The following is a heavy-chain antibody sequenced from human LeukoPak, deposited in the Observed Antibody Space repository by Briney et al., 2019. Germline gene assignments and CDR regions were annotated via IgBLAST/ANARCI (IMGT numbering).Heavy chain of an antibody. CDR1: GFTFTKYW. CDR3: ARVDYGDYTGEDY. CDR2: IKQDGSDK. D-gene: IGHD4-17*01. V-gene: IGHV3-7*01. Sequence: GDSLRLSCAASGFTFTKYWMTWVRQAPGKGLEWVGNIKQDGSDKNYMDSVKGRFTISRDNAQNSLYLQMNSLRAEDTALYYCARVDYGDYTGEDYWGQGTLVTVSS. J-gene: IGHJ4*02.